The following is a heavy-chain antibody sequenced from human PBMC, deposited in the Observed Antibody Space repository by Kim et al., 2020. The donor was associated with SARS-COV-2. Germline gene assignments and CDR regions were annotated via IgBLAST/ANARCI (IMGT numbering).Heavy chain of an antibody. CDR2: TYYRSKWYN. Sequence: SQTLSLTCAISGDSVSSNSAAWNWIRQSPSRGLEWLGRTYYRSKWYNDYAVSVKSRITINPDTSKNQFSLQLNSVTPEDTAVYYCATAYYYDSSGYYYDAFDIWGQGTMVTVSS. D-gene: IGHD3-22*01. J-gene: IGHJ3*02. V-gene: IGHV6-1*01. CDR3: ATAYYYDSSGYYYDAFDI. CDR1: GDSVSSNSAA.